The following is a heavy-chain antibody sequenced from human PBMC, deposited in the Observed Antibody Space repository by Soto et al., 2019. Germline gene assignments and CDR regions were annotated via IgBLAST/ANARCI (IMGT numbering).Heavy chain of an antibody. CDR3: AKDLTTTVTLRGGRY. J-gene: IGHJ4*02. CDR1: GFTFSSYA. CDR2: ISGSGGST. D-gene: IGHD4-17*01. V-gene: IGHV3-23*01. Sequence: PGGSLRLSCAASGFTFSSYAMSWVRQAPGKGLEWVSAISGSGGSTYYADSVKGRFTISRDNSKNTLYLQMSSLRAEDTAVYYCAKDLTTTVTLRGGRYWGQGTLVTVSS.